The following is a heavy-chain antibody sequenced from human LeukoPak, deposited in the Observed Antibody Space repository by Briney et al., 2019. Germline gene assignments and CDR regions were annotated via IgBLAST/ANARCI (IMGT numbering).Heavy chain of an antibody. V-gene: IGHV5-51*01. Sequence: GESLKISCKGSGYSFTSYWIGWVRQMPGKGLEWMGIIYPGDSDTRYSPSFQGQVTISADKSISTAYLQWSSLKDSDTAMYYCARRIRRNDFWSGYYPYYFDYWGQGTLVTVSS. J-gene: IGHJ4*02. CDR1: GYSFTSYW. D-gene: IGHD3-3*01. CDR2: IYPGDSDT. CDR3: ARRIRRNDFWSGYYPYYFDY.